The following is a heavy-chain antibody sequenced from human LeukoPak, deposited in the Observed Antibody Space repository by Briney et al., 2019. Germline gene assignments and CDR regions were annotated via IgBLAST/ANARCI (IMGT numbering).Heavy chain of an antibody. V-gene: IGHV1-18*04. CDR2: ISAQHGQA. CDR1: GYSENFYG. D-gene: IGHD2-8*02. J-gene: IGHJ4*02. CDR3: AGSLGYCTSNVCFLKY. Sequence: ASVKVSCKTSGYSENFYGITWVRQVAGQGLEWMGWISAQHGQAEYAPNSQDRVTMTTDTYTNTAYMELRSLRSDDTAVYYCAGSLGYCTSNVCFLKYWGQGTLVTVSS.